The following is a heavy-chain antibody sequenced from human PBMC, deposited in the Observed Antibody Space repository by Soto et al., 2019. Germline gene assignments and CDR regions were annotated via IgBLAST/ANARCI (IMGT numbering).Heavy chain of an antibody. CDR1: GGSFSGYY. V-gene: IGHV4-34*01. J-gene: IGHJ6*02. CDR3: ARFYGDYVVGGDEVDYYYYGMDV. D-gene: IGHD4-17*01. CDR2: VNHMGST. Sequence: SATRSLTCAVDGGSFSGYYWSWIRQPPGEGLEWIGEVNHMGSTNYNPSLKCRVNISVDAPKNQLSLQLSSVTAADTAVYYCARFYGDYVVGGDEVDYYYYGMDVWGQGTTVTGS.